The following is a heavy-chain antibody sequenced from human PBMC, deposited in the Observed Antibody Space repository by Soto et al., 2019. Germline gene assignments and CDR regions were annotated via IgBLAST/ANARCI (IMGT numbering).Heavy chain of an antibody. Sequence: QVQLQESSPGLVKPSETLSLTCSVSGDSINNYYWSWIRQSAGRGLAWIGRVSSRGTTTYNPSLESRVTMSGDTFRRHFFLRLTSRTAADPAVYYCARTLLPSDTGAFDGWGQGTMV. CDR3: ARTLLPSDTGAFDG. V-gene: IGHV4-4*07. D-gene: IGHD3-22*01. J-gene: IGHJ3*01. CDR2: VSSRGTT. CDR1: GDSINNYY.